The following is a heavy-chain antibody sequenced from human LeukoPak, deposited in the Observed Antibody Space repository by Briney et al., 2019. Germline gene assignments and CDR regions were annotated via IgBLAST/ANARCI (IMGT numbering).Heavy chain of an antibody. CDR1: GVSFSGYY. V-gene: IGHV4-31*11. D-gene: IGHD1-26*01. CDR2: IYYSGST. J-gene: IGHJ4*02. CDR3: ARGIVGATPVDY. Sequence: SETLSLTCAVYGVSFSGYYWSWIRQHPGKGLEWIGYIYYSGSTYYNPSLKSRVTISVDTSKNQFSLKLSSVTAADTAVYYCARGIVGATPVDYWGQGTLVTVSS.